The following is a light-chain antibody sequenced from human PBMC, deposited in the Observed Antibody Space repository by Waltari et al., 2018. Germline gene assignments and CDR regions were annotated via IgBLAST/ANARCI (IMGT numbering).Light chain of an antibody. Sequence: DVVLTQSPLSLPVTLGQPASISCKSSQTLVHSDGITYLAWFHQRPCQSPRRLIYKVSNRESGVPYRFSASGSVTDFTLKISRVEAEDVGVYYCMQGTHWPLTFGGGTKVEMK. J-gene: IGKJ4*01. V-gene: IGKV2-30*02. CDR2: KVS. CDR3: MQGTHWPLT. CDR1: QTLVHSDGITY.